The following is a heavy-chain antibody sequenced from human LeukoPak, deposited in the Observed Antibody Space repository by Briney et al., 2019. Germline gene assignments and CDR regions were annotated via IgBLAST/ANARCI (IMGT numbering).Heavy chain of an antibody. V-gene: IGHV3-23*01. CDR1: GFTFSSYA. CDR3: AKDAPMGYCSCTSCYADS. CDR2: ISGSGGST. D-gene: IGHD2-2*01. J-gene: IGHJ5*01. Sequence: GGSLRLSCAASGFTFSSYAMSWVRQAPGKGLEWVSAISGSGGSTYYADSVKGRFTISRDNSKNTLYLQMNSLRAEDTDVYDCAKDAPMGYCSCTSCYADSWGQGTLVTVSS.